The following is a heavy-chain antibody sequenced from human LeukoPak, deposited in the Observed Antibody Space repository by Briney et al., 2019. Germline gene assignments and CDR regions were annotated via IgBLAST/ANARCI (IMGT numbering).Heavy chain of an antibody. CDR3: ARYDSSGSYYVFWYFDL. Sequence: GSLRLSCAASGFTVSSYYMNWIRQPPGKGLEWIGSIYYSGSTYYNPSLKSRVTISVDTSKSQFSLKLSSVTAADTAVYYCARYDSSGSYYVFWYFDLWGRGTLVTVSS. D-gene: IGHD3-22*01. CDR2: IYYSGST. V-gene: IGHV4-39*07. CDR1: GFTVSSYY. J-gene: IGHJ2*01.